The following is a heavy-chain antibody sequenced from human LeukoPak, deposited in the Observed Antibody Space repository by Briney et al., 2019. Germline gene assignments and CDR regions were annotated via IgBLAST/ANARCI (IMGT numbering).Heavy chain of an antibody. CDR3: AKGPPADIVVVPAAISP. J-gene: IGHJ5*02. CDR1: GFTFSSYS. CDR2: ISYDGSNK. V-gene: IGHV3-30*18. Sequence: GGSLRLSCAASGFTFSSYSMNWVRQAPGKGLEWVAVISYDGSNKYYADSVKGRFTISRDNSKNTLYLQMNSLRAEDTAVYYCAKGPPADIVVVPAAISPWGQGTLVTVSS. D-gene: IGHD2-2*01.